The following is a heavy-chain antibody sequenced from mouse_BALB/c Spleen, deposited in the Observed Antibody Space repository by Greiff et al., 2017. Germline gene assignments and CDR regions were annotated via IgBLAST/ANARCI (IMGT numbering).Heavy chain of an antibody. CDR2: IWSGGST. D-gene: IGHD1-1*01. CDR3: YGGGYYGRFAY. V-gene: IGHV2-2*02. CDR1: GFSLTSYG. J-gene: IGHJ3*01. Sequence: QVQLQQSGPGLVQPSQSLSITCTVSGFSLTSYGVHWVRQSPGKGLEWLGVIWSGGSTDYNEAFISRLGISKDNSKGQVFFKRNSLQANDTAIYYCYGGGYYGRFAYWGQGTLVTVSA.